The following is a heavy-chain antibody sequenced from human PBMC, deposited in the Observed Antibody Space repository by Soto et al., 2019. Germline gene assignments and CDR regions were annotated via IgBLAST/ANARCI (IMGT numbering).Heavy chain of an antibody. CDR3: ARYYYASGSYLSDLDY. V-gene: IGHV1-18*01. D-gene: IGHD3-10*01. CDR1: GYTFTSYG. Sequence: ASVKVSCKASGYTFTSYGISWVRQAPGQGLEWMGWISAYNGNTNFTQKLQGRVIMTTDTSTSTAYMELRSLRSDDTAVYYCARYYYASGSYLSDLDYWGQGTLVTVSS. J-gene: IGHJ4*02. CDR2: ISAYNGNT.